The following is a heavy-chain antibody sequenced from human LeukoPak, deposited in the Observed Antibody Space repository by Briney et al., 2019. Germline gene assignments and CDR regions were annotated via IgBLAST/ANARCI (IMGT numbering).Heavy chain of an antibody. CDR2: ISGSGGSR. V-gene: IGHV3-23*01. D-gene: IGHD4-17*01. J-gene: IGHJ6*03. Sequence: GGSLRLSCAASGFTFSSYAMSWVRQAPGKGLEWVSGISGSGGSRYYADSVEGRFAISRDNSKNTLCLQMNSLRAEDTALYYCAKKDGASDYYYYMDVWGKGTTVTVSS. CDR1: GFTFSSYA. CDR3: AKKDGASDYYYYMDV.